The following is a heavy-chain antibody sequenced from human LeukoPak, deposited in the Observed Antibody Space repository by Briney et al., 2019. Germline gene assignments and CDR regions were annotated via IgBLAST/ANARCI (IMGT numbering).Heavy chain of an antibody. Sequence: PGGSLRLSCAASGFTFSSYEMNWVRQAPGKGLEWVSYISSSGSTIYYADSVKGRFTISRDNAKNSLYLQMNSLRAEDTAVYYCARVGNNYYYYMDVWGKGTTVTISS. CDR1: GFTFSSYE. CDR3: ARVGNNYYYYMDV. CDR2: ISSSGSTI. D-gene: IGHD4-23*01. V-gene: IGHV3-48*03. J-gene: IGHJ6*03.